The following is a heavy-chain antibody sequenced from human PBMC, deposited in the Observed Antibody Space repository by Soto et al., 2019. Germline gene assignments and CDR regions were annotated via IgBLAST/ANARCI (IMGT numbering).Heavy chain of an antibody. Sequence: EVQLVESGGGLVQPGGSLRLSCAASGFTFTSNSMNWVRQAPGKGLEWISYITSSSSTIYYADSVKGRFTISRDNAKNSVYLQMNSLRDEDTAIYYCARGRVGTAYFDYWGQGMLVFVSS. CDR1: GFTFTSNS. CDR3: ARGRVGTAYFDY. J-gene: IGHJ4*02. CDR2: ITSSSSTI. V-gene: IGHV3-48*02. D-gene: IGHD2-21*02.